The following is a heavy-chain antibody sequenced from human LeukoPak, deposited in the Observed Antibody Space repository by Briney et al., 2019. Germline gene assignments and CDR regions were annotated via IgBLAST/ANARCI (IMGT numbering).Heavy chain of an antibody. CDR1: GFTFSSYG. CDR3: VVPAATTFDY. CDR2: ISYDGSNK. V-gene: IGHV3-30*03. Sequence: GSLRLSCAASGFTFSSYGMHWVRQAPGKGLEWVAVISYDGSNKYYADSVKGRFTISRDNSKNTLYPQVNSLRAEDTAVYYCVVPAATTFDYWGQGTLVTVSS. J-gene: IGHJ4*02. D-gene: IGHD2-2*01.